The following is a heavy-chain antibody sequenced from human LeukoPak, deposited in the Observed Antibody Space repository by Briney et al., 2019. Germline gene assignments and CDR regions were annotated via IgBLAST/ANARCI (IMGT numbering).Heavy chain of an antibody. Sequence: GRSLRLSCAASGFTFGSYAMHWVRQAPGKGLEWVAVISYDGSNKYYADSVKGRFTISRDNSKNTLYPQMNSLRAEDTAVYYCARGYRDRYNWNDFDFDYWGQGTLVTVSS. D-gene: IGHD1-1*01. CDR2: ISYDGSNK. V-gene: IGHV3-30-3*01. J-gene: IGHJ4*02. CDR1: GFTFGSYA. CDR3: ARGYRDRYNWNDFDFDY.